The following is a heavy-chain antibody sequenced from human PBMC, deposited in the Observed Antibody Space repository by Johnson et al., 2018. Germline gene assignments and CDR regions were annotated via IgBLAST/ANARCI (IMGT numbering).Heavy chain of an antibody. CDR3: TRDTLEWFGGYAFDI. CDR2: IRSKAYGGTT. Sequence: VQLVESGGGLVKPGRSLRLSCTASGFTFGDYAMSWFRQAPGKGLEWVGFIRSKAYGGTTEYAASVKGRFTISRDDSKSIAYLQMNSLETEDTAVYYCTRDTLEWFGGYAFDIWGQGTMVTVSS. CDR1: GFTFGDYA. V-gene: IGHV3-49*05. J-gene: IGHJ3*02. D-gene: IGHD3-10*01.